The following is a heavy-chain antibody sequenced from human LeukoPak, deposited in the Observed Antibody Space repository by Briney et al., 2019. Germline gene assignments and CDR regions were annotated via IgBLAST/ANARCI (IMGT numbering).Heavy chain of an antibody. V-gene: IGHV1-69*06. J-gene: IGHJ4*02. CDR2: IIPIFGTT. Sequence: SVKVSCKASGGTFSSYAISWVRQAPGQGLEWMGGIIPIFGTTNYAQDFQGRVTIIADKSTSTAYMELSSLRSEDTAVYYCARQETTVTRNFDYWGQGTLVTVSS. D-gene: IGHD4-17*01. CDR1: GGTFSSYA. CDR3: ARQETTVTRNFDY.